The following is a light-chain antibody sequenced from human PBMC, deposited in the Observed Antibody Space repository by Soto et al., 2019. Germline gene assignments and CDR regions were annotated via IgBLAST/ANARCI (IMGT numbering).Light chain of an antibody. V-gene: IGLV1-44*01. CDR3: AAWDDGLNGVV. CDR2: SNN. CDR1: SSNIGSNT. Sequence: QSVLTQPPSASGTPGQRVTISCSGSSSNIGSNTVNWYQQLPRTAPKLLIYSNNQRPSGVPDRFSGSKSGTSASLAISGLQSEDEADYYCAAWDDGLNGVVFGGGTKLTVL. J-gene: IGLJ2*01.